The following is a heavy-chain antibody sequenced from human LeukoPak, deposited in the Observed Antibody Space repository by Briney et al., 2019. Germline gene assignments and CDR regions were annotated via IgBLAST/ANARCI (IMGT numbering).Heavy chain of an antibody. CDR3: AKDITIFGVVITYGMDV. D-gene: IGHD3-3*01. J-gene: IGHJ6*02. V-gene: IGHV1-2*02. Sequence: ASVKVSCKASGYTFTGYYMHWVRQAPGQGLEWMGWINPNSGGTNYAQKFQGRVTMTRDTSISTAYMELSRLRSDDTAVYYCAKDITIFGVVITYGMDVWGQGTLVTVSS. CDR2: INPNSGGT. CDR1: GYTFTGYY.